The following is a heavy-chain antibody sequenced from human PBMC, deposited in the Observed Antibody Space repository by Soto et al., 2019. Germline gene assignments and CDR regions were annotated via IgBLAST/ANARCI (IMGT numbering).Heavy chain of an antibody. V-gene: IGHV5-51*01. D-gene: IGHD3-3*01. Sequence: LGESLKISCKGSGYSFTSYWIGWVRQMPGKGLEWMGIIYPGDSDTRYSPSFQGQVTISADKSISTAYLQWSSLKASDTAMYYCARCYDFWSGYNWFDPWGQGTLVTVSS. J-gene: IGHJ5*02. CDR2: IYPGDSDT. CDR1: GYSFTSYW. CDR3: ARCYDFWSGYNWFDP.